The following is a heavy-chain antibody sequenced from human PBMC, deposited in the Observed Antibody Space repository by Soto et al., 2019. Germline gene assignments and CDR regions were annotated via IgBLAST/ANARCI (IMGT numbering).Heavy chain of an antibody. D-gene: IGHD4-17*01. Sequence: QLQLQESGPGLVKPSETLSLTCTVSGVSISSGSYYWGWIRQPPGKGLQWLGSVYYSGSTYYSPSLKSRVTISVDTSRNQFSLKVTSVTAADTAMYYCASDYGGLDCFGNWGQGALVTVSS. CDR1: GVSISSGSYY. CDR2: VYYSGST. J-gene: IGHJ4*02. CDR3: ASDYGGLDCFGN. V-gene: IGHV4-39*01.